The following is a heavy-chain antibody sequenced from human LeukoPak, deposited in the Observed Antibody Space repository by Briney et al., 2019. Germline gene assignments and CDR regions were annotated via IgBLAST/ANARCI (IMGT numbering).Heavy chain of an antibody. V-gene: IGHV1-69*11. CDR1: GGTFSSYA. D-gene: IGHD2-21*02. J-gene: IGHJ4*02. CDR2: IIPILGTA. Sequence: SVKVSCKASGGTFSSYAISWVRQAPGQGLEWMGRIIPILGTANYAQKVQGRVTISTDESTSTAYMELSSLRSEDTAVYYCARAPTAYCGGDCYFDYWGQGTLVTVSS. CDR3: ARAPTAYCGGDCYFDY.